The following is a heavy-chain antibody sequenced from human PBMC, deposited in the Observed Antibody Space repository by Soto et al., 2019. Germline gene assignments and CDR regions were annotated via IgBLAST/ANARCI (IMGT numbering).Heavy chain of an antibody. CDR3: VRSVPAATWQYSGIEV. J-gene: IGHJ6*02. D-gene: IGHD2-2*01. CDR2: IYHSGTF. Sequence: QVRLQESGPGLVEPSGTLSLTCAVSGDSVSSSSCWSWVRQAPGKGLEWIGEIYHSGTFNYNPSLASRVAVSVDKSRRQLSLNLKSVTAADTAVYYCVRSVPAATWQYSGIEVWGQGTTVTVSS. V-gene: IGHV4-4*02. CDR1: GDSVSSSSC.